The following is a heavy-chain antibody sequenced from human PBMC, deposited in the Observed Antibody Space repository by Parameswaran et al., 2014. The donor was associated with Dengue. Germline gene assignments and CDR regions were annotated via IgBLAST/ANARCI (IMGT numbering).Heavy chain of an antibody. D-gene: IGHD2-15*01. CDR3: ARAGEVVVAATYGMDV. Sequence: WVRQAPGQGLEWMGIINPSGGSTSYAQKFQGRVTMTRDTSTSTVYMELSSLRSEDTAVYYCARAGEVVVAATYGMDVWGQGTTVTVSS. CDR2: INPSGGST. J-gene: IGHJ6*02. V-gene: IGHV1-46*01.